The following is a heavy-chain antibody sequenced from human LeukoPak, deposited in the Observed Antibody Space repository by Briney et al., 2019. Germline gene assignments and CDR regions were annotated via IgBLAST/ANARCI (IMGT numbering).Heavy chain of an antibody. Sequence: ASVKVSCKASGYTFTGYYMHWVRQAPGQGLEWMGWINPNSGGTSYAQKFQGRVTMTRDTSISTAYMELSRLRSDDTAVYYCARDLVYYDSSGYPDYWGQGTLVTVSS. CDR3: ARDLVYYDSSGYPDY. J-gene: IGHJ4*02. CDR2: INPNSGGT. CDR1: GYTFTGYY. D-gene: IGHD3-22*01. V-gene: IGHV1-2*02.